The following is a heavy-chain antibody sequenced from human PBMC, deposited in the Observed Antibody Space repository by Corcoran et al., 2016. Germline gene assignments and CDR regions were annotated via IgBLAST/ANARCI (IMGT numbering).Heavy chain of an antibody. V-gene: IGHV1-69*06. D-gene: IGHD3-3*01. CDR3: ARDDRGITIFGVGLDYYYYGMDV. J-gene: IGHJ6*02. CDR2: IIPIFGTA. Sequence: QVQLVQSGAEVKKPGSSVKVSCKASGGTFSSYAISWVRQAPGQGLEWMGGIIPIFGTANYAQKFQGRVTITADKSTSTAYMELSSLRSEDTAVYYCARDDRGITIFGVGLDYYYYGMDVWGQGTTVTVSS. CDR1: GGTFSSYA.